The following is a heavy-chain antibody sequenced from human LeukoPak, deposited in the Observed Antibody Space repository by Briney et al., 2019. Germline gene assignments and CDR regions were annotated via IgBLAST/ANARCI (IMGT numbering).Heavy chain of an antibody. D-gene: IGHD6-19*01. CDR2: INYSGHT. CDR3: ARSSGWSFFDC. J-gene: IGHJ4*02. CDR1: GGSISSYY. V-gene: IGHV4-59*01. Sequence: KPSETLSLTCTVSGGSISSYYWSWIRQTPGKGLEWIGCINYSGHTDYSPSLKSRLTISVATSKNQFSLRLRSVTAADTAVYYCARSSGWSFFDCWGQGSLVTVSS.